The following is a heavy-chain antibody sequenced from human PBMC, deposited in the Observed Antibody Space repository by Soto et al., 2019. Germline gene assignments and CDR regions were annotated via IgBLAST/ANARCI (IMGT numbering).Heavy chain of an antibody. CDR1: GGSISSYS. Sequence: SETLSLTCNVSGGSISSYSWSWIRQPPGKGLECIGYIFYNGNTNYNPSLTSRVSISLDTSKSQFSLKLSSVTAADTAVYFCARGNFDWLPLYFDYWGQGILVTVSS. V-gene: IGHV4-59*01. CDR2: IFYNGNT. D-gene: IGHD3-9*01. J-gene: IGHJ4*02. CDR3: ARGNFDWLPLYFDY.